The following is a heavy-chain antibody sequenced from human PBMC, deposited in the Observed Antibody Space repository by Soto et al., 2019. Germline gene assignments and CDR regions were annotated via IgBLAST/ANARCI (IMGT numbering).Heavy chain of an antibody. CDR2: SRDKAQGYST. CDR3: VRTTYFSDSSVYAHFFDY. J-gene: IGHJ4*02. D-gene: IGHD3-22*01. CDR1: GFTLIDHY. Sequence: GWSLRLSCTYSGFTLIDHYIDWVRQAPGKGLEWVGRSRDKAQGYSTTYAASVKGRFTTSRDKSKNSVYLQMNSLKTEDTAIYYCVRTTYFSDSSVYAHFFDYWGQGTLVTVSS. V-gene: IGHV3-72*01.